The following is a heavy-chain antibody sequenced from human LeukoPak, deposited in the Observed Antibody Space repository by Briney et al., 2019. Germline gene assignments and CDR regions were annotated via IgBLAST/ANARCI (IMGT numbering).Heavy chain of an antibody. CDR2: ISGSGGST. Sequence: GGSLRLSCAASGFTFSNYGMHWVRQAPGKGLEWVSAISGSGGSTYYADSVKGRFTISRDNSKNTLYLQMNSLRAEDTAVYYCAKGKDDSSGWYFFYWGQGTLVTVSS. CDR1: GFTFSNYG. J-gene: IGHJ4*02. D-gene: IGHD6-19*01. V-gene: IGHV3-23*01. CDR3: AKGKDDSSGWYFFY.